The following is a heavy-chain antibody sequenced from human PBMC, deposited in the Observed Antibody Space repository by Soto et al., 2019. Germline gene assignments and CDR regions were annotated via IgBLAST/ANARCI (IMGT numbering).Heavy chain of an antibody. Sequence: GGSLRLSCAASGFTFSSYAMSWVRQAPGKGLEWVSGISGSGGSTNYADSVKGRFTISRDNSKNTLYLQMNSLRAEDTAVYYCAKDVFGVWCGELLSFDYWGHVILVTVSS. CDR3: AKDVFGVWCGELLSFDY. CDR1: GFTFSSYA. V-gene: IGHV3-23*01. D-gene: IGHD3-10*01. J-gene: IGHJ4*01. CDR2: ISGSGGST.